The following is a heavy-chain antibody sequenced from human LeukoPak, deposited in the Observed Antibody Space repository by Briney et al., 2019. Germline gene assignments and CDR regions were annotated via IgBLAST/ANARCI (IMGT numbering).Heavy chain of an antibody. Sequence: GGSLRLSCAASDFTFSDYAMSWVRHAPGKGLEWVSGISGSGGSPFYSDSVKGRFIISRDNSQNTVYLQKNSLRAEDTALYSCAKGKTHYYGPGDSWGQGTLVTVSS. CDR3: AKGKTHYYGPGDS. D-gene: IGHD3-10*01. CDR1: DFTFSDYA. J-gene: IGHJ4*02. CDR2: ISGSGGSP. V-gene: IGHV3-23*01.